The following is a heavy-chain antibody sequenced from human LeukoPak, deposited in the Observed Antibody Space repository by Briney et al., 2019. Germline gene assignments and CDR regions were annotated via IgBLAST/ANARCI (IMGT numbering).Heavy chain of an antibody. CDR3: ARAAAAGPLRDAFDI. D-gene: IGHD6-13*01. Sequence: PSETLSLTCTVSGGSISNYYWTWIRQPAGKGLEWIGRIYTSGSTNYNPSLKSRVTISVDTSKNQFSLKLSSVTAADTAVYYCARAAAAGPLRDAFDIWGQGTMVTVSS. J-gene: IGHJ3*02. V-gene: IGHV4-4*07. CDR1: GGSISNYY. CDR2: IYTSGST.